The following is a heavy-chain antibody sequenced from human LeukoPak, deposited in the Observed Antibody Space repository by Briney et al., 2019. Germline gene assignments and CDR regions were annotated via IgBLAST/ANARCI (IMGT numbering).Heavy chain of an antibody. J-gene: IGHJ6*02. CDR2: IYSGGST. CDR1: GFTVSSNY. V-gene: IGHV3-53*01. Sequence: GGSLRLSCAASGFTVSSNYMSWVRQAPGKGLEWVSVIYSGGSTYYADSVKGRFTISRDNSKNTLYLQMNSLRAEDTAVYYCARGGSYYFYNGMDVWGQGTTVTVSS. D-gene: IGHD1-26*01. CDR3: ARGGSYYFYNGMDV.